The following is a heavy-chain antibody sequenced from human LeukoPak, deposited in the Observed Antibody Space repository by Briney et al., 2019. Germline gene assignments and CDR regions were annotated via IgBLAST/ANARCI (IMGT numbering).Heavy chain of an antibody. CDR2: IGSSGGST. CDR3: VKDIQLST. D-gene: IGHD5-24*01. V-gene: IGHV3-23*01. Sequence: GGSLRLSCAASGFTVSTNYISWVRQAPGKGPEWVSLIGSSGGSTYYADSVKGRFTISRDNSNHTLSLQMNSLRVEDTAIYYCVKDIQLSTWGLGTMVTVSS. J-gene: IGHJ3*01. CDR1: GFTVSTNY.